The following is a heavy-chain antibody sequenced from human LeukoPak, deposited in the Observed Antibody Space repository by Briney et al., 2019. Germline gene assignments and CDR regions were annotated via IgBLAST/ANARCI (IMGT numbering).Heavy chain of an antibody. CDR1: GGSISSYY. J-gene: IGHJ6*03. V-gene: IGHV4-59*01. D-gene: IGHD3-16*01. CDR3: ARETSQKGAHYMDV. Sequence: SETLSLTCTVSGGSISSYYWSWIRQPPGKGRKWIGNIYCSGYTTYSPSLRSRVTISVDTSKNQFSLKLSSVTAADTAVYYCARETSQKGAHYMDVWGKGTTITISS. CDR2: IYCSGYT.